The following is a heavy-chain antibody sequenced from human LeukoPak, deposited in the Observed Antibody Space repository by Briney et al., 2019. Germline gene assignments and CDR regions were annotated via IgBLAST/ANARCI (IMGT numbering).Heavy chain of an antibody. CDR2: ISSNGGST. CDR3: ARAVHYDSSAYGY. CDR1: GFTFSSYA. Sequence: GGSLTLSCAASGFTFSSYAMHWVRQAPGKGLEYVSAISSNGGSTYYANSVKGRFTISRDNSKNTLYLQMGSLRAEDMAVYYCARAVHYDSSAYGYWGQGTLVTVSS. V-gene: IGHV3-64*01. D-gene: IGHD3-22*01. J-gene: IGHJ4*02.